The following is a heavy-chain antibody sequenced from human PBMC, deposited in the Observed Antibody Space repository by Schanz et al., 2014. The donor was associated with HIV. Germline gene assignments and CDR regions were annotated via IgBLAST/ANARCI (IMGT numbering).Heavy chain of an antibody. V-gene: IGHV3-30*18. D-gene: IGHD3-22*01. CDR3: AKDRNYYDSRYRGKGNYYYYYGMDV. CDR2: TSYDGTKK. CDR1: GFSFDNYG. Sequence: QMQLVESGGGVVRPGRSLKLSCAASGFSFDNYGMHWVRQAPGKGLEWVAVTSYDGTKKHYADSVKGRFTISRDNSKNTLYLQMKSLRAEDTAVYYCAKDRNYYDSRYRGKGNYYYYYGMDVWGQGTTVTVSS. J-gene: IGHJ6*02.